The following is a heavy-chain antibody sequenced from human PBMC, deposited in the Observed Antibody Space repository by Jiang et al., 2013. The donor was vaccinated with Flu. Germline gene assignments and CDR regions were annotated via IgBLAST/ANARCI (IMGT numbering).Heavy chain of an antibody. CDR1: GGSISGYY. CDR3: ARGGYAPWGERTHWFDP. D-gene: IGHD3-16*01. CDR2: IFYSGNT. Sequence: YGSGLVKPSETLSLTCTVSGGSISGYYWSWIRQPPGKGLEWIGYIFYSGNTNYNPSLKSRVTISVDTSKNRFSLNLNSVTAADTAVYYCARGGYAPWGERTHWFDPWGQGTLVTVSS. V-gene: IGHV4-59*01. J-gene: IGHJ5*02.